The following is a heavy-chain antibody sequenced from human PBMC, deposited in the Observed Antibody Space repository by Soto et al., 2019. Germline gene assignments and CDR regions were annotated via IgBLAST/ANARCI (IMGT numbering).Heavy chain of an antibody. Sequence: GGSLRLSCAASGFTFSSYGMHWVRQAPGKGLEWVAVISYDGSNKYYADSVKGRFTISRDNSKNTLYLQMNSLRAEDTAVYYCATEMATVGGAFDIWGQGTMVTVSS. CDR2: ISYDGSNK. J-gene: IGHJ3*02. D-gene: IGHD5-12*01. CDR1: GFTFSSYG. CDR3: ATEMATVGGAFDI. V-gene: IGHV3-30*03.